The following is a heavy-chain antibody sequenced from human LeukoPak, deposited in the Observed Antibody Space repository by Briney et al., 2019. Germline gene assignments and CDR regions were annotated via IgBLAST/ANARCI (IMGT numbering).Heavy chain of an antibody. CDR3: AKASYDSSGYWRVNNWFDP. CDR2: VWYDGSNK. V-gene: IGHV3-33*06. CDR1: GFTFSSYG. J-gene: IGHJ5*02. D-gene: IGHD3-22*01. Sequence: PGRSLRLSCAASGFTFSSYGMHWVRQAPGKGLEWVAVVWYDGSNKYYADSVKGRFTISRDNSKNTLYLQMNSLRAEDTAVYYCAKASYDSSGYWRVNNWFDPWGQGTLVTVSS.